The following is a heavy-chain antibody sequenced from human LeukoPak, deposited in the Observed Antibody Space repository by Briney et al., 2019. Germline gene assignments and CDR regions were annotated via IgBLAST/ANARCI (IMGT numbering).Heavy chain of an antibody. J-gene: IGHJ5*02. CDR1: GFSFSDYY. D-gene: IGHD3-10*01. CDR3: ARDRRRSPSPSEYWFDP. V-gene: IGHV3-11*04. Sequence: TGGSLRLSRAASGFSFSDYYMSWLRQAPGKGLEWISYISSSGTTTYYEDSVKGRSTISRDNAKNSLYLQMNSLRAEDTAVYYCARDRRRSPSPSEYWFDPWGQGTLVTVSS. CDR2: ISSSGTTT.